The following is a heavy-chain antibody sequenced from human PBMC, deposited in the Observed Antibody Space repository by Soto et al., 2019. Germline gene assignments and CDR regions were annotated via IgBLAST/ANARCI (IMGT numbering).Heavy chain of an antibody. CDR2: ISSSSSYT. Sequence: GGSLRLSCAASGFTFSDYYMSWIRQAPGKGLEWVSYISSSSSYTNYADSVKGRFTISRDNAKNSLYLQMNSLRAEDTAVYYCARSLRFHDAFDIWGQGTMVTVSS. CDR1: GFTFSDYY. J-gene: IGHJ3*02. V-gene: IGHV3-11*06. CDR3: ARSLRFHDAFDI.